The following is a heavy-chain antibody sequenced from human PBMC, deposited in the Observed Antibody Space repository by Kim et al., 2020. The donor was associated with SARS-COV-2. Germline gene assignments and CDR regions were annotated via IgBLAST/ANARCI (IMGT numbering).Heavy chain of an antibody. CDR2: ISSSSSYI. J-gene: IGHJ6*02. V-gene: IGHV3-11*05. D-gene: IGHD3-16*02. CDR3: VRVGYDYVWGSYRDYFSYYGIDV. CDR1: GFTFSDYY. Sequence: GGSLRLSCAASGFTFSDYYMSWIRQAPGKGLEWVSYISSSSSYINYADSVKGRFTISRDNAKNSLYLQMDSLRAEDTAVYYCVRVGYDYVWGSYRDYFSYYGIDVWGQGTTVTVSS.